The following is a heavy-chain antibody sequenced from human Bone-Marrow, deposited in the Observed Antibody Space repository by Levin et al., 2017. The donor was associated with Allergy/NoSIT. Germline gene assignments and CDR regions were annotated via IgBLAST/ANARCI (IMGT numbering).Heavy chain of an antibody. CDR1: GYTFTKYW. Sequence: GESLKISCKGSGYTFTKYWIGWVRQMPGKGLEWMGIIYPGDSDTRYSPSFQGQVTFSADKSINTAFLQWSSLKDSDSAIYYCARRGEDSNLSDYYVYGMDVWGQGTTVTVSS. J-gene: IGHJ6*02. CDR3: ARRGEDSNLSDYYVYGMDV. D-gene: IGHD3-22*01. CDR2: IYPGDSDT. V-gene: IGHV5-51*01.